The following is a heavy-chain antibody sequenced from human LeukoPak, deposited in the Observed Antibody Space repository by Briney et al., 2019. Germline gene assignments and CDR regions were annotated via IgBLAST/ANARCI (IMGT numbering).Heavy chain of an antibody. J-gene: IGHJ4*02. CDR2: MNPNSGNT. CDR1: VYTFTIYD. Sequence: GASVKVSCTASVYTFTIYDINWVRQATGPGLEWMGWMNPNSGNTGYAQKFQGRVTMTRNTSISTAYMELSSLRSEDTAVYYFSRGDDILTRYYYFDYWGQGTLVTVSS. V-gene: IGHV1-8*01. D-gene: IGHD3-9*01. CDR3: SRGDDILTRYYYFDY.